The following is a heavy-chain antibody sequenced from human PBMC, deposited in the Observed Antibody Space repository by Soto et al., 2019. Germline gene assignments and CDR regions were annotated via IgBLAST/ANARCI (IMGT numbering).Heavy chain of an antibody. CDR3: ARDSWAARTAFDY. D-gene: IGHD3-16*01. V-gene: IGHV1-18*01. CDR2: ISAYNGNT. J-gene: IGHJ4*02. CDR1: GDTYNYYG. Sequence: ASVKVSCEESGDTYNYYGFSCVRQDPRQGLEWMGWISAYNGNTNYAQKLQGRVTMTTDTSTSTAYMELRSLRSDDTAVYYCARDSWAARTAFDYWGQGTLVTVSS.